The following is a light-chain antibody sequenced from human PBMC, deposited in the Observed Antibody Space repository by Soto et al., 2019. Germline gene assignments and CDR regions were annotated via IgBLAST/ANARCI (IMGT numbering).Light chain of an antibody. Sequence: QSVLTQPPSVSGAPVQRVTISCTGSSSKIGAGYDVHWYQQLPGTAPKLLIYGNTNRPSGVPDRFSGSKSGTSASLAITGLQAEDEADYYCQSYDSSLSGSGVFGTGTKLTVL. J-gene: IGLJ1*01. V-gene: IGLV1-40*01. CDR3: QSYDSSLSGSGV. CDR1: SSKIGAGYD. CDR2: GNT.